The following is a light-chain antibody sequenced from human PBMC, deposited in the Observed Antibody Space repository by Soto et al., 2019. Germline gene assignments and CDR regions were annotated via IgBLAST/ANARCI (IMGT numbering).Light chain of an antibody. CDR2: LGS. V-gene: IGKV2-28*01. Sequence: DIVMTQSPLSLPVTPGEPASISCRSSQILLHSNGYYYLDWYLQKPGQSPQLLIYLGSNRASGVPDRFSGSGSGTDSTLKISRVEAEDVGVYYCMQALQTRTFGQGTKGDIK. J-gene: IGKJ1*01. CDR3: MQALQTRT. CDR1: QILLHSNGYYY.